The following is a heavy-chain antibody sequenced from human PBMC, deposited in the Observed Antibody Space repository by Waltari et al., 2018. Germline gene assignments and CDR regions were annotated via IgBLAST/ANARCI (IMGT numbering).Heavy chain of an antibody. J-gene: IGHJ3*02. D-gene: IGHD5-18*01. CDR1: GGSISSSSYY. V-gene: IGHV4-39*01. CDR2: IYYSGRT. Sequence: LQLQESGPGLVKPSETLSLTCTVSGGSISSSSYYWGWIRLPPGKGLEGIGSIYYSGRTNYNPTRKSRGTRSVDTSKNQFALRLSSETAADTAVYYCARQTGIQLWLYACDIWGQGTMVTVSS. CDR3: ARQTGIQLWLYACDI.